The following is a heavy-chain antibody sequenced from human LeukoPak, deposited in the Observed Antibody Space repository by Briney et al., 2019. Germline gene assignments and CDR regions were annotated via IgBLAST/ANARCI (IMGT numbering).Heavy chain of an antibody. CDR3: ARDRLTSGSYFFDY. V-gene: IGHV3-48*01. D-gene: IGHD1-26*01. J-gene: IGHJ4*02. CDR1: AFTFSDYS. Sequence: GGSLRLSCAASAFTFSDYSMNWVRQAPGKGLEWISYISGRSSTIYYADSVRGRFTISRDNAKNSMYLQMNGLRAEDTAVYYCARDRLTSGSYFFDYWGQGTLVTVSS. CDR2: ISGRSSTI.